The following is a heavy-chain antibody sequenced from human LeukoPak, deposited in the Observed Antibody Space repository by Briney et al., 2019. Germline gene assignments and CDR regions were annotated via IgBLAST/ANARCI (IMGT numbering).Heavy chain of an antibody. J-gene: IGHJ4*02. Sequence: GGSLRLSCAASGFTFDDYAMHWVRQAPGKGLEWVSLISGDGGSTYYADSVKGRFTISRDNSKNSLYLQMNSLRTEDTALYYCSAPVASADWGQGSLVTVSS. CDR1: GFTFDDYA. V-gene: IGHV3-43*02. CDR3: SAPVASAD. CDR2: ISGDGGST. D-gene: IGHD6-19*01.